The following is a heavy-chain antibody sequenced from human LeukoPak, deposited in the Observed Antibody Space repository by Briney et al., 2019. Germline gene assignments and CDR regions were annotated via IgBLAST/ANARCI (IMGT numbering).Heavy chain of an antibody. V-gene: IGHV1-8*03. CDR3: ARERFQSGYFGWLLFRWFDP. CDR2: MNPNSGNT. J-gene: IGHJ5*02. Sequence: GASVKVSCKASGYTFTSYDINWVRQATGRGLEWMGWMNPNSGNTGYAQKFQGRVTITRNTSISTAYMELSSLRSEDTAVYYCARERFQSGYFGWLLFRWFDPWGQGTLVTVSS. D-gene: IGHD3-9*01. CDR1: GYTFTSYD.